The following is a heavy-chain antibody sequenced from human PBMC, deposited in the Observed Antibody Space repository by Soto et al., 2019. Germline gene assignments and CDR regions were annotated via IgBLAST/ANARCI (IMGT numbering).Heavy chain of an antibody. Sequence: SETLSLTCAVYGGSFSGYYWSWIRQPPGKGLEWIGEINHSGSTNYNPSLKSRVTISVDTSKNQFSLKLSSVTAADTAVYYCARGLRGSSYHHYNIRDYYYYYYYMDVWGKGTTVTVSS. CDR1: GGSFSGYY. J-gene: IGHJ6*03. CDR3: ARGLRGSSYHHYNIRDYYYYYYYMDV. D-gene: IGHD2-15*01. V-gene: IGHV4-34*01. CDR2: INHSGST.